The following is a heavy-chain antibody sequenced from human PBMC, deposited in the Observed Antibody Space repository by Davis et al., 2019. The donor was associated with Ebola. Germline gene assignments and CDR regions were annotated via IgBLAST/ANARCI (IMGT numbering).Heavy chain of an antibody. CDR1: GYTFTGYY. J-gene: IGHJ6*02. Sequence: ASVKVSCKASGYTFTGYYMHWVRQAPGQGLEWMGIINPSGGSTSYAQKFQGRVTMTRDTSTSTVYMELSSLRSEDTAVYYCARDNRGYSYGYGHYYYGMDVWGQGTTVTVSS. V-gene: IGHV1-46*01. D-gene: IGHD5-18*01. CDR2: INPSGGST. CDR3: ARDNRGYSYGYGHYYYGMDV.